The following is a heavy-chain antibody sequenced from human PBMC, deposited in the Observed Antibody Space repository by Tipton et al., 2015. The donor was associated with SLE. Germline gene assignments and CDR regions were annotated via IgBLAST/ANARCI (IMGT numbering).Heavy chain of an antibody. Sequence: TLSLTCAVYGGSFSGYYWSWIRRPPGKGLEWSGEINHSGSTNYNPSLKSRVTISVDTSRNEFSLRLNSVTAADTAVYYCARGGLTLFGMVTSDYWGQRTLVTVSS. D-gene: IGHD3-3*01. CDR2: INHSGST. CDR1: GGSFSGYY. V-gene: IGHV4-34*01. J-gene: IGHJ4*02. CDR3: ARGGLTLFGMVTSDY.